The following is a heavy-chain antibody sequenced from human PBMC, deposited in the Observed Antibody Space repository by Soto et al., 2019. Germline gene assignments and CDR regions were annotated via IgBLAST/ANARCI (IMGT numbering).Heavy chain of an antibody. CDR1: GDSISGYY. J-gene: IGHJ6*02. CDR2: IFYRGNT. V-gene: IGHV4-59*01. Sequence: SKTLSLTCTVSGDSISGYYWSWIRQPPGKGLEWIGYIFYRGNTLYNPSLQSRVTISVDTSKNQFFLGLTSVTAAETAVYYCTRHAIIPKLQYGMDVWGQGASVTVSS. D-gene: IGHD1-1*01. CDR3: TRHAIIPKLQYGMDV.